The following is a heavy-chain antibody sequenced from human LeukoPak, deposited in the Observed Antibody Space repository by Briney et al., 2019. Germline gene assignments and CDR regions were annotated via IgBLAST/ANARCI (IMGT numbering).Heavy chain of an antibody. D-gene: IGHD1-1*01. J-gene: IGHJ5*02. V-gene: IGHV6-1*01. CDR2: TYYRSKWYN. CDR1: GDSLSSNSAT. Sequence: RTLSLTCAISGDSLSSNSATWNGVSRSPSRGFEWLGRTYYRSKWYNDYAVSGQGRVTINPDESKKQVSLEMNSVAREETAMYYCGRGNGYPFDHWGQGTLVTVSS. CDR3: GRGNGYPFDH.